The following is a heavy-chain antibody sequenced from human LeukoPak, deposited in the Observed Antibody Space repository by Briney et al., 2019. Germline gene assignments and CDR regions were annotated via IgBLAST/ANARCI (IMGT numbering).Heavy chain of an antibody. CDR1: GFTFSSYE. CDR2: ISSSGSTI. V-gene: IGHV3-48*03. Sequence: GGSLRLSCAASGFTFSSYEMNWVRQAPGKGLEWVSYISSSGSTIYYADSVKGRFTIFRDNAKNSLYLRMNSLRAEDTAVYYCASSSIQLWCFNYWGRGTLVTVSS. D-gene: IGHD5-18*01. J-gene: IGHJ4*02. CDR3: ASSSIQLWCFNY.